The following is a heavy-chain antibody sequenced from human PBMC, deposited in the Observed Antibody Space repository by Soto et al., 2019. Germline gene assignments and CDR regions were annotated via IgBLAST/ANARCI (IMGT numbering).Heavy chain of an antibody. J-gene: IGHJ4*02. CDR2: ISYDGSNK. V-gene: IGHV3-30*18. CDR1: GFTFSSYG. CDR3: AKLHSSSWYTFDY. Sequence: QVQLVESGGGVVQPGRSLRLSCAASGFTFSSYGMHWVRQAPGKGLEWVAVISYDGSNKYYADSVKGRFTISRDNSKNTLYLQMSSLRAEDTAVYYCAKLHSSSWYTFDYWGQGTLVTVSS. D-gene: IGHD6-13*01.